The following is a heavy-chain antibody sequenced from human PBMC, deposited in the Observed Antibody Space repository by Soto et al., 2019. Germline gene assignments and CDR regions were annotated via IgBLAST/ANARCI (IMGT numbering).Heavy chain of an antibody. V-gene: IGHV1-69*13. D-gene: IGHD5-12*01. J-gene: IGHJ4*02. Sequence: ASVKASCKASGGTFSSYAISWVRQAPGQGLEWMGGIIPIFGTANYAQKFQGRVTITADESTSTAYMELSSLRSEDTAVYYCAKLPGYSGSIDYWGQGTLVTVSS. CDR3: AKLPGYSGSIDY. CDR2: IIPIFGTA. CDR1: GGTFSSYA.